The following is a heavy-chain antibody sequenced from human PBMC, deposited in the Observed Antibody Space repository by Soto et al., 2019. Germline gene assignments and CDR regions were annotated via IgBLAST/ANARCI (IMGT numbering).Heavy chain of an antibody. V-gene: IGHV3-23*01. D-gene: IGHD3-22*01. J-gene: IGHJ4*02. Sequence: GGSLRLSCAAPGFTFSSYAMSWVRQAPGKGLEWVSAISGSGGSIYHADSVKGRFTISRDNSKNTLYLQMNSLRAEDTAVYYCARGHRNYYYDSSRYYNYFDYWGQGTLVTVSS. CDR1: GFTFSSYA. CDR3: ARGHRNYYYDSSRYYNYFDY. CDR2: ISGSGGSI.